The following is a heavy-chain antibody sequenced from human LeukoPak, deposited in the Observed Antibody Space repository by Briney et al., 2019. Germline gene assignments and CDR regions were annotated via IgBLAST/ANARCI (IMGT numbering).Heavy chain of an antibody. V-gene: IGHV3-74*01. J-gene: IGHJ3*02. D-gene: IGHD4-23*01. CDR2: IDSDGSNT. Sequence: GGSLRLSCAASGFTFSAYWMHWVRQAPGKGLVWVSRIDSDGSNTRYADSVRGRFTISRDNAKNTLYFQMNSLRAEDTAVYYCARGTFYGGNSPFAFDIWGQGTMVTVSS. CDR3: ARGTFYGGNSPFAFDI. CDR1: GFTFSAYW.